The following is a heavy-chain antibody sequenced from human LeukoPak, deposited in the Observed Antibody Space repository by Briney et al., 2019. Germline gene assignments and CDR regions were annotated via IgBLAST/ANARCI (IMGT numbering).Heavy chain of an antibody. CDR3: ARGVANYYESSGYRN. D-gene: IGHD3-22*01. CDR2: IYSGGKT. J-gene: IGHJ4*02. Sequence: GGSLRLSCAASGFTVSSNYMNWVRQAPGKGLEWVSVIYSGGKTHYADSVKGRFTISRDNSKNTLYLQMNTLRAENAAVYYCARGVANYYESSGYRNWSQGTLVTVSS. V-gene: IGHV3-53*01. CDR1: GFTVSSNY.